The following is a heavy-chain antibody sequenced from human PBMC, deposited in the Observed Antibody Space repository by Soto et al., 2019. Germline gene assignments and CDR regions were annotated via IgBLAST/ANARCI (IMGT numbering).Heavy chain of an antibody. CDR3: ARERLFIAAAGHRWFDP. CDR2: IYYSGST. CDR1: GGSISSYY. Sequence: TSETLSLTCTVSGGSISSYYWSWIRQPPGKGLEWIGYIYYSGSTNYNPSLKSRVTISVDTSKNQFSLKLSSVTAADTAVYYCARERLFIAAAGHRWFDPWGQGTLVTVSS. J-gene: IGHJ5*02. D-gene: IGHD6-13*01. V-gene: IGHV4-59*01.